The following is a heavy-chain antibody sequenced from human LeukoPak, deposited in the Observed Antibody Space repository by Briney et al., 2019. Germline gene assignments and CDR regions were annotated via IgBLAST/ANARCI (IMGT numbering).Heavy chain of an antibody. V-gene: IGHV1-8*01. D-gene: IGHD7-27*01. CDR3: ARGPPNWGYGY. CDR1: GYTFTSYD. CDR2: MSRNSGDT. J-gene: IGHJ4*02. Sequence: ASVKVSCKASGYTFTSYDFNWVRQATGQRPEWMGWMSRNSGDTGYAQKFQDRVTMTRNTSISTAYMELSSLRSDDTAVYYCARGPPNWGYGYWGPGTLVTVSS.